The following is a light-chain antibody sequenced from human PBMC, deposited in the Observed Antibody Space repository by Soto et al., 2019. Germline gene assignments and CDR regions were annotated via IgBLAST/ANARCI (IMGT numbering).Light chain of an antibody. V-gene: IGKV3-20*01. CDR1: QSVSSSY. J-gene: IGKJ1*01. Sequence: EIELTQSPGTLSLSPGDRATISCRASQSVSSSYLAWYQQKPGQAPRLLIYGSSCRATGIPDRFSGSGSGTDFTLTIRRREPEDVSVYYCQQYGSSRTFGQGTKVEIK. CDR3: QQYGSSRT. CDR2: GSS.